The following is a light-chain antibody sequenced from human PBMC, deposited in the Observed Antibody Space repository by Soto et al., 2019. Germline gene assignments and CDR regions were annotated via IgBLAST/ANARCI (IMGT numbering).Light chain of an antibody. J-gene: IGKJ2*01. CDR3: QQYYHWPPYT. Sequence: EVVMTQSPATLSVSPGDRATLSCRASQSVDTNVVWYQQKPGQPPRLLVHSASIRATGVPARFTGIGSGTDFTLTISGLQSDDFAIYYCQQYYHWPPYTFGQGTRLQIK. V-gene: IGKV3-15*01. CDR1: QSVDTN. CDR2: SAS.